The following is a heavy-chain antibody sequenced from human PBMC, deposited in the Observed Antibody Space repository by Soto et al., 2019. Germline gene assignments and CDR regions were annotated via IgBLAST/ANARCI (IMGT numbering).Heavy chain of an antibody. V-gene: IGHV4-34*01. CDR3: ARRGYDILTGYKKNYYYYGMDV. CDR1: GGSFSGYY. D-gene: IGHD3-9*01. J-gene: IGHJ6*02. Sequence: PSETLSLTCAVYGGSFSGYYWSWIRQPPGKGLEWIGEINHSGSTNYNPSLKSRVTISVDTSENQFSLKLSSVTAADTAVYYCARRGYDILTGYKKNYYYYGMDVWGQGTTVTVS. CDR2: INHSGST.